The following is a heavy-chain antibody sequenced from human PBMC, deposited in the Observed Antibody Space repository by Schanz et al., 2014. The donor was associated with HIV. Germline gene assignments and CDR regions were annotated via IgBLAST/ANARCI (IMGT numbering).Heavy chain of an antibody. CDR2: ISYDGTKK. V-gene: IGHV3-30*19. CDR3: AKGLTIWLQPPFDY. J-gene: IGHJ4*02. D-gene: IGHD5-12*01. CDR1: GYSFSTYG. Sequence: QVLLVESGGGVVQPGRSLRLSCAASGYSFSTYGMYWVRQAPGKGLEWVAVISYDGTKKHYADSVKGRFTISRDNSKSTLSLQMNSLRAEDTAVYYCAKGLTIWLQPPFDYWGQGTLVTVSS.